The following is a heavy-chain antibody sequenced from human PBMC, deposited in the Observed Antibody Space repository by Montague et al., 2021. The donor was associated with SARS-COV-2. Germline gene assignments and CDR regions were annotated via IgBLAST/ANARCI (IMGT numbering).Heavy chain of an antibody. D-gene: IGHD1-14*01. J-gene: IGHJ4*02. V-gene: IGHV3-23*03. Sequence: SLRLSCAASGFTVRSYATSWVRQAPGKGLEWVSLIYSGGITTYHADSVKGRFTISRDNSKNTLYLQMDSLRVEDTAVYYCAKCTPEAAPENWGQGTLVTVSS. CDR2: IYSGGITT. CDR3: AKCTPEAAPEN. CDR1: GFTVRSYA.